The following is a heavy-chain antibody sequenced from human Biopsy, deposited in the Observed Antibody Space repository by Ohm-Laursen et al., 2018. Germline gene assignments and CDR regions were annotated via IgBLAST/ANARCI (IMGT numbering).Heavy chain of an antibody. J-gene: IGHJ6*02. CDR1: GDSINNYY. Sequence: GTLSLTCPVSGDSINNYYWSWIRQPAGKGLEWIGFIYNTERTNYNPSLKSRVTISLDTSKNQFSLELSSVIPSDTAVYYCAIDRVPRRGVMPVYYYGMDVWGQGSTVTVSS. D-gene: IGHD2-21*01. V-gene: IGHV4-59*01. CDR3: AIDRVPRRGVMPVYYYGMDV. CDR2: IYNTERT.